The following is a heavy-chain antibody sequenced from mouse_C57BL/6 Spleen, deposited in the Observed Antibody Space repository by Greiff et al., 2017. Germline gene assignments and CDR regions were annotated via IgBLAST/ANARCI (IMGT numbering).Heavy chain of an antibody. CDR3: ARSGLRRGYYFDY. CDR2: IDPSDSYT. CDR1: GYTFTSYW. V-gene: IGHV1-69*01. J-gene: IGHJ2*01. Sequence: QVQLQQSGAELVMPGASVKLSCKASGYTFTSYWMHWVKQRPGQGLEWIGEIDPSDSYTNYNQKFKGKSTLTVDKSSSTAYMQLSSLTSEDSAVYYCARSGLRRGYYFDYWGQGTTLTVSS. D-gene: IGHD2-4*01.